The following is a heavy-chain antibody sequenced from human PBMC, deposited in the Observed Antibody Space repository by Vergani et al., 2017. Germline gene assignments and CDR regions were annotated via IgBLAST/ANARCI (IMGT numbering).Heavy chain of an antibody. V-gene: IGHV3-11*06. CDR2: ISSSSSYT. Sequence: VPLVESGGGLVQPGGSLRLSCSASGFTVSSNYMSWIRQGPGKGLEWVSYISSSSSYTNYADSVKGRFTISRDNAKNSLYLQMNSLRAEDTAVYYCARDTGDYVNYFDYWGQGTLVTVSS. D-gene: IGHD4-17*01. CDR1: GFTVSSNY. J-gene: IGHJ4*02. CDR3: ARDTGDYVNYFDY.